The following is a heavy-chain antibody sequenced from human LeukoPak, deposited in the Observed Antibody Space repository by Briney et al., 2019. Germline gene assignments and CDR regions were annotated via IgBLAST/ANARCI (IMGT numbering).Heavy chain of an antibody. CDR1: VFTFSSYA. V-gene: IGHV3-23*01. J-gene: IGHJ4*02. D-gene: IGHD3-22*01. CDR2: ISGSGGST. Sequence: PGGSLRLSCAASVFTFSSYAMSLVRQAPGKGLEWVSAISGSGGSTYYADSVKGRFTISRDNSKNTLYLQMNSLRAEDTAVYYCAKGATYYYDSSGYGNDYWGQGTLVTVSS. CDR3: AKGATYYYDSSGYGNDY.